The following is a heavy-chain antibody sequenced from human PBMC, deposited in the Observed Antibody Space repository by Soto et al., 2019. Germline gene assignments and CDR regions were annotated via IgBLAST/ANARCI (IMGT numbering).Heavy chain of an antibody. D-gene: IGHD2-15*01. Sequence: SETLSLTCAVYGESFSGYSWNWIRQPPGKGLEWIGKINHSGSTTYNPSLGKSRVTISVGTSKNQFSLKLSSVTAADTAVYYCARGKTYCTGGSCYEHFDFWGQGXLVTVSS. J-gene: IGHJ4*02. CDR1: GESFSGYS. V-gene: IGHV4-34*01. CDR3: ARGKTYCTGGSCYEHFDF. CDR2: INHSGST.